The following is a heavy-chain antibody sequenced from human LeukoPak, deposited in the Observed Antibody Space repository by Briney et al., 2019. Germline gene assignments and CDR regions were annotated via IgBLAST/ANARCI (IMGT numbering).Heavy chain of an antibody. CDR3: ARVVEVIAVAGTFSHWFDP. D-gene: IGHD6-19*01. CDR2: IIPIFGTA. CDR1: EGTFSSYA. Sequence: SVKVSCKASEGTFSSYAISWVRQAPGQGLEWMGGIIPIFGTANYAQKFQGRVTITTDESTSTAYMELSSLRSEDTAVYYCARVVEVIAVAGTFSHWFDPWGQGTLVTVSS. J-gene: IGHJ5*02. V-gene: IGHV1-69*05.